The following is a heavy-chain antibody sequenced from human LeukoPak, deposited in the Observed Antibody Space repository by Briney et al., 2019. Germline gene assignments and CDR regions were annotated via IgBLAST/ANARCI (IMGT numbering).Heavy chain of an antibody. CDR3: AELGITMIGGV. J-gene: IGHJ6*04. V-gene: IGHV3-48*03. Sequence: GGSLRLSCAASGFTFSSSAMNWVRQAPGKGLEWVSAISSSGSTIYYADSVKGRFTISRENAKNSLYQQMNSQRAEDTAVYYCAELGITMIGGVWGKGTTVTISS. D-gene: IGHD3-10*02. CDR1: GFTFSSSA. CDR2: ISSSGSTI.